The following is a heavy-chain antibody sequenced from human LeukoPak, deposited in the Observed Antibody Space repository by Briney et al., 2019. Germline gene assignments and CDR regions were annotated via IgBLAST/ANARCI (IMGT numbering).Heavy chain of an antibody. J-gene: IGHJ6*02. CDR3: ARVLAGDYARDYYYYGMDV. CDR1: GFTFSSYE. CDR2: ISSSGSTI. Sequence: GGSLRLSCAASGFTFSSYEMNWVRQAPGKGLEWVSYISSSGSTIYYADSVKGRFTISRDNAKNSLYLQMNSLRDEDTAVYYCARVLAGDYARDYYYYGMDVWGQGTTVTVSS. D-gene: IGHD4-17*01. V-gene: IGHV3-48*03.